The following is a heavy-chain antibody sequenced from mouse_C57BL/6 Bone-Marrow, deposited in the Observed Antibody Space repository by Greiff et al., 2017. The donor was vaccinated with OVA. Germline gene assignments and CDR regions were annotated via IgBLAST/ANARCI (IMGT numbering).Heavy chain of an antibody. J-gene: IGHJ2*01. CDR2: IYPRSGNT. CDR3: ARRRGDYDPYYFDY. CDR1: GYTFTSYG. Sequence: QVQLQQSGAELARPGASVKLSCKASGYTFTSYGISWVKQRTGQGLEWIGEIYPRSGNTYYNEKFTGKATLTADTYSSTAYMELRSLTSEDSAVYFCARRRGDYDPYYFDYWGQGTTLTVSS. D-gene: IGHD2-4*01. V-gene: IGHV1-81*01.